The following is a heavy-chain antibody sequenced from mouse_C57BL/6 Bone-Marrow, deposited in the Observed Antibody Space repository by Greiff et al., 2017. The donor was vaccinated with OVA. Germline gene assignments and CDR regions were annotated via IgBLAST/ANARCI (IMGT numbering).Heavy chain of an antibody. CDR2: IHPNSGST. CDR3: ARKKRGYGRSR. CDR1: GYTFTSYW. J-gene: IGHJ2*01. V-gene: IGHV1-64*01. D-gene: IGHD1-1*01. Sequence: QVQLQQPGAELVKPGASVKLSCKASGYTFTSYWMHWVKQRPGQGLEWIGMIHPNSGSTNYNEKFKSKATLTVDKSSSTAYMQLSSLTSEGSAVYYCARKKRGYGRSRWGQGTTLTVSS.